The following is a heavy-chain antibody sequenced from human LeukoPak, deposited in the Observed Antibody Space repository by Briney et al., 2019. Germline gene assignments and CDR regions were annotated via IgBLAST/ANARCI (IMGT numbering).Heavy chain of an antibody. CDR3: ARGALGYCSSTSCYSGRFDP. J-gene: IGHJ5*02. CDR1: GGTFSSYA. D-gene: IGHD2-2*01. V-gene: IGHV1-69*05. Sequence: SVKVSCKASGGTFSSYAISWVRQAPGQGLEWVGGIIPIFGTANYAQKFQGRVTITTDESTSTAYMGLSSLRSENTAVYYCARGALGYCSSTSCYSGRFDPWGQGTLVTVSS. CDR2: IIPIFGTA.